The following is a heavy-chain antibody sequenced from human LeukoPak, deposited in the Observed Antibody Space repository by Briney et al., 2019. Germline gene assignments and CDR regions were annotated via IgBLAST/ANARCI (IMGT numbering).Heavy chain of an antibody. CDR1: GASFSGYY. D-gene: IGHD1-26*01. Sequence: SETLSLTCAVYGASFSGYYWSWIRQPPGKGLEWIGEINHSGSTNYNPSLKSRVTISVDTSKNQFSLKLSSVTAADTAVYYCARALGGADYWGQGTLVTVSS. CDR3: ARALGGADY. CDR2: INHSGST. J-gene: IGHJ4*02. V-gene: IGHV4-34*01.